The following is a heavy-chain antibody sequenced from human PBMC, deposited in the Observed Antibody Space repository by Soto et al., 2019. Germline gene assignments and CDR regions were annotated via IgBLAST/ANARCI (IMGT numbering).Heavy chain of an antibody. D-gene: IGHD3-22*01. CDR3: AKPSYYYDSSGYYYGWYFDL. CDR1: GFTFSSYA. Sequence: EVQLLESGGGLVQPGGSLRLSCAASGFTFSSYAMSWVRQAPGKGLEWVSAISGSGGSTYYADSVKGRFTISRDNSKNPLYLQMNSLRAEDTAVYYCAKPSYYYDSSGYYYGWYFDLWGRGTLVTVSS. CDR2: ISGSGGST. V-gene: IGHV3-23*01. J-gene: IGHJ2*01.